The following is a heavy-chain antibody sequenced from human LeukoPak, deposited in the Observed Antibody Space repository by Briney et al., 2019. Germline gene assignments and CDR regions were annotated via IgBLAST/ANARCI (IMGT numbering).Heavy chain of an antibody. V-gene: IGHV1-18*01. CDR1: GYTFISYG. Sequence: ASVKVSCKASGYTFISYGISWVRQAPGQGLEGMVWISAYNGNTNYAQKLQGRVTMTTDTSTSTAYMELRSLKSDDTAVYYCARGYSSGWYSGWYFDLWGRGTLVTVSS. CDR2: ISAYNGNT. D-gene: IGHD6-19*01. J-gene: IGHJ2*01. CDR3: ARGYSSGWYSGWYFDL.